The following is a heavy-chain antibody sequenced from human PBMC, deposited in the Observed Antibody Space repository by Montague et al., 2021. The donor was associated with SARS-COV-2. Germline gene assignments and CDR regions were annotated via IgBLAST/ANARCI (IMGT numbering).Heavy chain of an antibody. CDR3: ARVGAYGDYPTPPTFDY. V-gene: IGHV4-59*01. J-gene: IGHJ4*02. CDR2: IYYSGST. CDR1: GGSISSYY. Sequence: SETPSLTCTVSGGSISSYYWGWIRQPPGKGLEWIGYIYYSGSTNYNPSLKSRVTISVDTSKNQFSLKLSSVTAADTAVYYCARVGAYGDYPTPPTFDYWGQGTLVTVSS. D-gene: IGHD4-17*01.